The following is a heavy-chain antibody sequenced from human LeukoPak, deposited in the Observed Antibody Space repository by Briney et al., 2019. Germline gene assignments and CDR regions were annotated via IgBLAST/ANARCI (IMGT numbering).Heavy chain of an antibody. CDR3: ARVSYDSSGYYFDY. V-gene: IGHV3-53*01. Sequence: PGGSLRLFCAASGFTVSSNCVSRVRQGPGKGPDWVSVIYSGGSTYYADSVKGRFTISRDNSKNTLCLQMNSLRAEDTAVYYCARVSYDSSGYYFDYWGQGTLVTVSS. CDR1: GFTVSSNC. J-gene: IGHJ4*02. D-gene: IGHD3-22*01. CDR2: IYSGGST.